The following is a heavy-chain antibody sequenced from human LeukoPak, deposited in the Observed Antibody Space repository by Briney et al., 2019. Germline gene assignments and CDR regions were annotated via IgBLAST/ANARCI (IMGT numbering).Heavy chain of an antibody. D-gene: IGHD3-16*01. CDR1: GYTFTGYY. CDR3: ATTDYDYVWGSFDY. V-gene: IGHV1-2*02. J-gene: IGHJ4*02. Sequence: ASVKVSCKASGYTFTGYYMHWVRQAPGQGLEWMGWINPNSGGTNYAQKFQGRVTMTRDTSISTAYMELSRLRSDDTAVYYCATTDYDYVWGSFDYWGQGTLVTVSS. CDR2: INPNSGGT.